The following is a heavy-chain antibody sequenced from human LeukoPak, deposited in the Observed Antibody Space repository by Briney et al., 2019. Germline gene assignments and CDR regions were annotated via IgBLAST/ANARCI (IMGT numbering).Heavy chain of an antibody. D-gene: IGHD6-19*01. J-gene: IGHJ5*02. CDR2: ISAYNGNT. CDR3: ASQAVATNDWFDP. Sequence: ASVKVSCKASGYTFTSYGISWVRQAPGQGLEWMGWISAYNGNTNYAQKLQGRFTMTTDTSTSTAYMELRSLRSDDTAVYYCASQAVATNDWFDPWGQGTPVTVSS. CDR1: GYTFTSYG. V-gene: IGHV1-18*01.